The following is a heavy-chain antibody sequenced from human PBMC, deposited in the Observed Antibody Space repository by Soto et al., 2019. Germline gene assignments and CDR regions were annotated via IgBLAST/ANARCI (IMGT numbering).Heavy chain of an antibody. CDR1: GFIVRSNY. CDR3: ARDSGMIRGSDGMDV. Sequence: EVQLVESGGGLIQPGGSLRLSCAASGFIVRSNYMTWVRQAPGKGLEWVSVIYSSGNIYYPDSVKGRFTTSRDNSQNTFFLQMNRLRAEDTAVYDCARDSGMIRGSDGMDVWGQGTTVIVSS. V-gene: IGHV3-53*01. CDR2: IYSSGNI. J-gene: IGHJ6*02. D-gene: IGHD3-10*01.